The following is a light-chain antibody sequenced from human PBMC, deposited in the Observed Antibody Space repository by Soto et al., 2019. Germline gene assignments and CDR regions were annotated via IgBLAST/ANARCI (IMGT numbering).Light chain of an antibody. CDR3: QQYYCTVKYS. J-gene: IGKJ2*01. Sequence: DIVMTQSPDSLTVSLGETATINCKSSQSVLNTSNKKNYISWFQQKSGRPPKLLIYWASTRESGVPDRFSGIGSETDFTLTINNVQAEDGAVYYCQQYYCTVKYSFGQGTKLDIK. CDR1: QSVLNTSNKKNY. V-gene: IGKV4-1*01. CDR2: WAS.